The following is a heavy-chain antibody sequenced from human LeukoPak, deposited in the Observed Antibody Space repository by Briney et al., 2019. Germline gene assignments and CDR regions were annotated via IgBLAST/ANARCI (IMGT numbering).Heavy chain of an antibody. CDR1: GYTFTSYG. CDR3: AREPETLDYAANDY. Sequence: ASVKVSCKASGYTFTSYGISWVRQAPGQGLEWMGWISAYNGNTNYAQKLQGRVTMTTDTSTSTAYMELRSLRSDDTAVYYCAREPETLDYAANDYWGQGTLVTFSS. CDR2: ISAYNGNT. J-gene: IGHJ4*02. D-gene: IGHD4-17*01. V-gene: IGHV1-18*01.